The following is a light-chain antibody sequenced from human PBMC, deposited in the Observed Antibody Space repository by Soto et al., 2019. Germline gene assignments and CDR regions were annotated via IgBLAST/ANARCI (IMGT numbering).Light chain of an antibody. Sequence: EIVLTQSPGTLSLSPGERATLSCRASQSVSSSYLAWYQQKPGQAPRLLIYGASSRATGIPDRFSGSGSGQDFTLTISRLEPEDFEVYYCQQYGSSPWTFGQGTKVEIK. V-gene: IGKV3-20*01. CDR1: QSVSSSY. CDR2: GAS. J-gene: IGKJ1*01. CDR3: QQYGSSPWT.